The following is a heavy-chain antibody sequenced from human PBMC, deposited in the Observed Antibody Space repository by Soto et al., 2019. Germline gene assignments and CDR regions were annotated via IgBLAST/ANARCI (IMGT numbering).Heavy chain of an antibody. J-gene: IGHJ4*02. V-gene: IGHV3-15*07. CDR1: GFVFRNAW. CDR3: TTDSYSTIIDVRFDF. D-gene: IGHD3-22*01. CDR2: IKSGGAT. Sequence: EVQLVDSGGGLVKPGGSLRLPCAASGFVFRNAWRNWVRQAPGKGLEWVGRIKSGGATDFAARARGSLAINRDDSRNMAYMQMTNLDTEATAVYYCTTDSYSTIIDVRFDFWGQGALVTVSS.